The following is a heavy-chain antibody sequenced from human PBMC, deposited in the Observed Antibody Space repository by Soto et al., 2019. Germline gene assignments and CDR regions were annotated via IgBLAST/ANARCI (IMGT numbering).Heavy chain of an antibody. CDR1: GFTFSSYA. CDR2: IGGGGGST. V-gene: IGHV3-23*01. D-gene: IGHD2-8*01. Sequence: GGSLRLSWVASGFTFSSYAMIWVRQAPGKGLELVSTIGGGGGSTYYADSVKDRFNISRDNSKNTVYLQMNSLRAEDTAVYYCAKRRDGYIDYWGQGTLVTVSS. CDR3: AKRRDGYIDY. J-gene: IGHJ4*02.